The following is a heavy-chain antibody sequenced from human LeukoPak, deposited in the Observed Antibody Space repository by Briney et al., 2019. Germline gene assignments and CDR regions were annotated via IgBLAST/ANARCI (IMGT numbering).Heavy chain of an antibody. CDR3: ARGDSGNPLNFDY. D-gene: IGHD6-19*01. Sequence: ASVKVSCKASGYTFASYDINWVRQATGQGLEWMGCMNPNSGSTDYTQKFQGRVTMTRNTSISTAYMELSSLRSEDTAVYYCARGDSGNPLNFDYWGQGTLVTVSS. CDR2: MNPNSGST. CDR1: GYTFASYD. V-gene: IGHV1-8*01. J-gene: IGHJ4*02.